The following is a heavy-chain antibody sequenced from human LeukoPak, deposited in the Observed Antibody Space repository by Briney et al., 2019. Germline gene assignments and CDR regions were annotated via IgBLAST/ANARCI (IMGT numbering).Heavy chain of an antibody. Sequence: PGGTLRLSCAASGFSFSTSSMNWVRQAPGKGLEWVSSISTGSNYMYYTDSVKGRFTISRDNTKNSLYLQMNSLRTEDTAVYYCARWGSLDYWGQGTLVTVSS. CDR1: GFSFSTSS. CDR3: ARWGSLDY. D-gene: IGHD7-27*01. V-gene: IGHV3-21*01. J-gene: IGHJ4*02. CDR2: ISTGSNYM.